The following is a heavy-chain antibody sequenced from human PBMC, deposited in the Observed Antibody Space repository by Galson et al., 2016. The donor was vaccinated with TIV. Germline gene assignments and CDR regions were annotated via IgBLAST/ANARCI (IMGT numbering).Heavy chain of an antibody. D-gene: IGHD2-8*02. CDR2: ISNSGDCI. Sequence: SLRLSCAASGFTFSGHGMNWVRQAPGKGLEWVSSISNSGDCIYYSDSMKGRFTISRDNAKKSLYLQMHNLRAEDTAVYYCARIIGYWVGYYSMDVWGQGTTVTVS. V-gene: IGHV3-21*01. CDR1: GFTFSGHG. CDR3: ARIIGYWVGYYSMDV. J-gene: IGHJ6*02.